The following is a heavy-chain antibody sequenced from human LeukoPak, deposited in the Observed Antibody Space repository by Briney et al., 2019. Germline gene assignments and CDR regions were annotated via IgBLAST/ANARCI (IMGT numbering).Heavy chain of an antibody. D-gene: IGHD3-9*01. J-gene: IGHJ4*02. V-gene: IGHV4-61*02. Sequence: PSQTLSLTCTVSGGSISSGSYYWSWIRQPAGKGLEWIGRIYTGGSTNYNPSLKGRVTISVDTSKNQFSLKLTSVTAADTAVYYCASAETYFDWLFDYWGQGTLVTVSS. CDR2: IYTGGST. CDR1: GGSISSGSYY. CDR3: ASAETYFDWLFDY.